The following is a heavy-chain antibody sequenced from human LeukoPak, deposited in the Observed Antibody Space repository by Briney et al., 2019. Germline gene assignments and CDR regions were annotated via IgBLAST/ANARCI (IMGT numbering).Heavy chain of an antibody. Sequence: GGSLRLSCAASGFIFSSYSMNWVRQAPGEGLEWVSYISSSSSTIYYADSVKGRFTISRDNAKNSLYLQMNGLRAEDTALYYCASDYEGINYYYYGMDVWGQGTTVTVSS. CDR1: GFIFSSYS. J-gene: IGHJ6*02. CDR2: ISSSSSTI. CDR3: ASDYEGINYYYYGMDV. D-gene: IGHD3-3*01. V-gene: IGHV3-48*04.